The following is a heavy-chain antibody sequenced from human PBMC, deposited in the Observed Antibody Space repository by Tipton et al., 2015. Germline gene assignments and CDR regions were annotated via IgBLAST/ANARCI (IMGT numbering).Heavy chain of an antibody. D-gene: IGHD4-23*01. CDR2: IQYSGGT. CDR1: SDSINKYY. Sequence: LRLSCTVSSDSINKYYWSWIRQPPGKELQWIGYIQYSGGTNYNPSLESRVSMSVDTSKTQFSLKVSSVTATDTAMYYCVRARGRHGGLFDSWGQGTLVTVSS. CDR3: VRARGRHGGLFDS. V-gene: IGHV4-59*01. J-gene: IGHJ4*02.